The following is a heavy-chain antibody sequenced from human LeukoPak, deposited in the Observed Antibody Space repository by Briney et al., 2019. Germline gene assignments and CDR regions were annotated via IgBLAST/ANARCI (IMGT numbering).Heavy chain of an antibody. J-gene: IGHJ6*02. Sequence: ASVKVSCKASGYTFTSYYMHWVRQAPGQGLEWMGIINPSGGSTSYAQKFQGRVTMTGDTSTSTVYMELSSLRSEDTAVYYCARGCSGGSCYYYYYGMDVWGQGTTVTVSS. V-gene: IGHV1-46*01. CDR1: GYTFTSYY. CDR2: INPSGGST. CDR3: ARGCSGGSCYYYYYGMDV. D-gene: IGHD2-15*01.